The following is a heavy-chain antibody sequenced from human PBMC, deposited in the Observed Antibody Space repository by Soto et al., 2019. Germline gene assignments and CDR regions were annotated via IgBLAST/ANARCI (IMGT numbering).Heavy chain of an antibody. D-gene: IGHD2-15*01. Sequence: QVQLVQSGAEVKKPGSSVKVSCKASGGTFSSYTISCVRQAPGQGLEWMGRIIPILGIANYAQKFQGRVTITADKSTSTAYEELRSLRSEDTAVYYFSYGGKGGGFDYWGQGTLVTVSS. V-gene: IGHV1-69*02. CDR1: GGTFSSYT. CDR2: IIPILGIA. J-gene: IGHJ4*02. CDR3: SYGGKGGGFDY.